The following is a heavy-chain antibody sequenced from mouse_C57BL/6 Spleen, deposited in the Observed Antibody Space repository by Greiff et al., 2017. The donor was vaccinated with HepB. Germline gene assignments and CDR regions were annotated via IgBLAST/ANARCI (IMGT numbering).Heavy chain of an antibody. V-gene: IGHV5-4*01. CDR2: ISDGGSYT. Sequence: EVKLQEPGGGLVKPGGSLKLSCEASGFTFSSYAMSWVRQTPEKRLEWVANISDGGSYTYYQDNVKGRFTISRDNAKNNLYLHMSQLKSEDTSMYYCARERRAMDYWGQGTSVTVSS. CDR3: ARERRAMDY. J-gene: IGHJ4*01. CDR1: GFTFSSYA.